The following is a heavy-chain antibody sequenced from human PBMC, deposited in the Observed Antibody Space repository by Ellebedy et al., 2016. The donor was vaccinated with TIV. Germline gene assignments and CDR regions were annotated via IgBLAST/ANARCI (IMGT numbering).Heavy chain of an antibody. V-gene: IGHV4-34*01. CDR2: INHSGST. Sequence: SETLSLTCAVYGGSFSGYYWSWIRQPPGKGLEWIGEINHSGSTNYNPSLKSRVTISVDTSKNQFSLKLSSVTAADTAVYYCARGATTYYYGSGSLPSYFDYWGQGTLVTVSS. CDR1: GGSFSGYY. J-gene: IGHJ4*02. D-gene: IGHD3-10*01. CDR3: ARGATTYYYGSGSLPSYFDY.